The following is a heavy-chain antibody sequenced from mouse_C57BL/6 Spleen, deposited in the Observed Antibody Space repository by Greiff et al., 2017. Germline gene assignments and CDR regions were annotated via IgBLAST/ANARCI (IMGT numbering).Heavy chain of an antibody. CDR1: GYTFTSYW. Sequence: QVQLKQPGAELVKPGASVKLSCKASGYTFTSYWMHWVKQRPGQGLEWIGMIHPNSGSTNYNEKFKSKATLTVDKSSSTAYMQLSSLTSEDSAVYYCARGRPRYDYAMDYWGQGTSVTVSS. CDR3: ARGRPRYDYAMDY. D-gene: IGHD2-14*01. J-gene: IGHJ4*01. V-gene: IGHV1-64*01. CDR2: IHPNSGST.